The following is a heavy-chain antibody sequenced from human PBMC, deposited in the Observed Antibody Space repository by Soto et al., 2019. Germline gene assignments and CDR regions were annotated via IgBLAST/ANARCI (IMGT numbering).Heavy chain of an antibody. CDR1: GGSISTDNW. V-gene: IGHV4-4*02. Sequence: QVQLMESGPGLVKPSGTLSLTCAVSGGSISTDNWWSWVRQPPGKGLEWVGEIYHSGNTNYNPSRNSRLTISIDKSKDQFSLDVTFVTAADTAVYYCARGGRWLFDYWGQGALVTVSS. CDR2: IYHSGNT. CDR3: ARGGRWLFDY. J-gene: IGHJ4*02. D-gene: IGHD5-12*01.